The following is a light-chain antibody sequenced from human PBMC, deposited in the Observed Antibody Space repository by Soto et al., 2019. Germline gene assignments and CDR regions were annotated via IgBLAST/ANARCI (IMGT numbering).Light chain of an antibody. CDR3: SSYTSSSFYV. Sequence: QSALTQPASVSGSPGQSITISCTGSSSDVGDYDYVSWYQQYPGKAPKLIIYEVSNRPSGVSNRFSGSKSGNTASLTISGLQAEDEADYYCSSYTSSSFYVFATGTKVTVL. V-gene: IGLV2-14*01. CDR1: SSDVGDYDY. J-gene: IGLJ1*01. CDR2: EVS.